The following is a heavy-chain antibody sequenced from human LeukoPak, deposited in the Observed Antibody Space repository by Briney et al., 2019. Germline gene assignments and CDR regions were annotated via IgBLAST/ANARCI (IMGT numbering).Heavy chain of an antibody. Sequence: PGRSLRLSCAASGFTFDDYAMHWVRHVPGKGLEWVSGISWNSGSIGYADSVKGRFTISRDNAKNSLYLHMNSLSAEDTALYYCAKGKKITVAGLFDCWGQGTLVTVSS. CDR2: ISWNSGSI. CDR1: GFTFDDYA. CDR3: AKGKKITVAGLFDC. V-gene: IGHV3-9*01. D-gene: IGHD6-19*01. J-gene: IGHJ4*02.